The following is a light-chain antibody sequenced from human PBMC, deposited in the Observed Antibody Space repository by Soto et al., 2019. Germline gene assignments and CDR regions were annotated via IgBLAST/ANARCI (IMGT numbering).Light chain of an antibody. V-gene: IGKV4-1*01. CDR1: QNVLYSSKNKNY. CDR2: WAS. J-gene: IGKJ1*01. CDR3: QQYYSTPRT. Sequence: DIVMTQSPDSLAVSLGERATINCKSSQNVLYSSKNKNYLAWYQQKPGQPPKLLIYWASTRESGVPERFSGSGSGTDFTLTISSLQAEDVAVYYCQQYYSTPRTFGQGTKVEIK.